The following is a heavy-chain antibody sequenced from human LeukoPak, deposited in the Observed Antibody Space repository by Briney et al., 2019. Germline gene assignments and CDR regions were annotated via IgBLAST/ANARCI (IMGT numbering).Heavy chain of an antibody. J-gene: IGHJ6*03. CDR3: ARDRIRESYYYYMDV. CDR1: GGTFSSYA. Sequence: ASVKVSCKASGGTFSSYAISWVRQAPGQGLEWMGGIIPIFGTANYAQKFQGRVTITADESTSTAYMELSSLRSEDTAVYYCARDRIRESYYYYMDVWGKGTTVTVSS. CDR2: IIPIFGTA. D-gene: IGHD2-15*01. V-gene: IGHV1-69*13.